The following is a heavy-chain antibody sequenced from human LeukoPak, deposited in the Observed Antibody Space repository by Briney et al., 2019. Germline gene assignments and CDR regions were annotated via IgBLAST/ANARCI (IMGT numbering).Heavy chain of an antibody. CDR3: ARHAYYDFWSGYYSPPGYFDY. Sequence: SETLSLTCTVSGGSISSYYWTWIRQPPGKGLQWIGYIYYSGSTNYNPSLKSRVTISIDTSKNQFSLKLNSVTAADTAVYYCARHAYYDFWSGYYSPPGYFDYWGQGTLVTVSS. CDR2: IYYSGST. V-gene: IGHV4-59*01. J-gene: IGHJ4*02. CDR1: GGSISSYY. D-gene: IGHD3-3*01.